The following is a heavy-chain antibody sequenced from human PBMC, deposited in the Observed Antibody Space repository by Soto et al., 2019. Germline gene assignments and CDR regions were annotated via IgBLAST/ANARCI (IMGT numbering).Heavy chain of an antibody. V-gene: IGHV3-21*01. D-gene: IGHD2-15*01. Sequence: GGSLRLSCAASGFTFSSYSMNWVRQAPGKGLEWVSSISSSSSYIYYADSVKGRFTISRDNAKNSLYLQMNSLRAEDTAVYYCARETLYCSGGSCYLHYYYGMDVWGQGTTVTVSS. CDR1: GFTFSSYS. CDR3: ARETLYCSGGSCYLHYYYGMDV. CDR2: ISSSSSYI. J-gene: IGHJ6*02.